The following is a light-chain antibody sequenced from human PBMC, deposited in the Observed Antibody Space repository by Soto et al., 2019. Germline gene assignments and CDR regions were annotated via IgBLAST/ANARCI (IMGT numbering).Light chain of an antibody. CDR3: QQYASSPRT. J-gene: IGKJ1*01. CDR2: LAS. V-gene: IGKV3-20*01. Sequence: EIVLTQSPGTLSLSPGDRATLSCRASQSVSSSSLAWYQQKPGQAPRLLIYLASIRATGIPDRFSGSGSGTYFTLTIRRLEPEDFAVYYCQQYASSPRTFGQGTKVEIK. CDR1: QSVSSSS.